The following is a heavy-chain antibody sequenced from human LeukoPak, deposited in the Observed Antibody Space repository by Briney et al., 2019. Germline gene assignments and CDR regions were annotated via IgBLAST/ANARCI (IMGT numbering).Heavy chain of an antibody. V-gene: IGHV3-23*01. CDR1: GFTFSSYA. CDR3: AKYSSWGGNYYYYYMDV. Sequence: GGSLRLSCAASGFTFSSYAMSWVRQAPGKGLEWVSAISGSGGSTYYADSVKGRFTISRDNSKNTLYLQMNSLRAEDTAVYYCAKYSSWGGNYYYYYMDVWGKGTTVTVSS. CDR2: ISGSGGST. J-gene: IGHJ6*03. D-gene: IGHD6-13*01.